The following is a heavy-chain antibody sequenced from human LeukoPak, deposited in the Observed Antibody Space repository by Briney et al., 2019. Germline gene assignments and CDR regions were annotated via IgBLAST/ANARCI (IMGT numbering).Heavy chain of an antibody. CDR3: AKADRTIFGVVIRGYYFDY. Sequence: PGGSLRLSCAASGFTFSSYGMHWVRQAPGKGLEWVAFMRYDGSNKYYADSVKGRFTISRDNSKNTLYLQMNSLRAEDTAVYYCAKADRTIFGVVIRGYYFDYWGQGTLVTVSS. V-gene: IGHV3-30*02. D-gene: IGHD3-3*01. J-gene: IGHJ4*02. CDR2: MRYDGSNK. CDR1: GFTFSSYG.